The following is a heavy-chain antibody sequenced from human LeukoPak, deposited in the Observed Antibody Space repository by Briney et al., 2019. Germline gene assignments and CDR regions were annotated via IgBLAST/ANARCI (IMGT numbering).Heavy chain of an antibody. CDR3: ARKGTYYYDSRRRGYFDY. V-gene: IGHV4-34*01. J-gene: IGHJ4*02. D-gene: IGHD3-22*01. CDR1: GGSFSGYY. Sequence: KPSETLSLTCAVYGGSFSGYYWSWIRQPPGKGLEWIGEINHSGSTNYNPSLKSRVTISVDTSKNQFSLKLSSVTAADTAVYYCARKGTYYYDSRRRGYFDYWGQGTLVTVSS. CDR2: INHSGST.